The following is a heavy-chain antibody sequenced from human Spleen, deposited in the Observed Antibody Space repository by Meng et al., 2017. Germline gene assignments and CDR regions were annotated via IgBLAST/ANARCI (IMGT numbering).Heavy chain of an antibody. CDR1: GFTFSSYA. Sequence: GESLKISCAASGFTFSSYALHWVRQAPGKGLEWVAVISYDGNRQDYADSVKGRLTISRDNSKNTVYLQMWSLRPEDTALYYCAKLSTRLLVRGFFDSWGQGTLVTVSS. D-gene: IGHD5/OR15-5a*01. J-gene: IGHJ4*02. CDR3: AKLSTRLLVRGFFDS. V-gene: IGHV3-30*18. CDR2: ISYDGNRQ.